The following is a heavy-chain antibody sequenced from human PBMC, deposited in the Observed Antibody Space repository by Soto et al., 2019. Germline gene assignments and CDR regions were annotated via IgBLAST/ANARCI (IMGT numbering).Heavy chain of an antibody. CDR1: GYTFISYG. D-gene: IGHD1-1*01. V-gene: IGHV1-18*01. CDR2: ISPYNGNT. Sequence: HVQLVQSGAEVKKPGASLKVSCKASGYTFISYGVSWVRQAPGQGLEWLGWISPYNGNTNYAQKFQGRITMTTDTSTSTVYMDLRSLRTDDTAVYYCARDHTKGLTDAFDIWGQGTMVVVSS. J-gene: IGHJ3*02. CDR3: ARDHTKGLTDAFDI.